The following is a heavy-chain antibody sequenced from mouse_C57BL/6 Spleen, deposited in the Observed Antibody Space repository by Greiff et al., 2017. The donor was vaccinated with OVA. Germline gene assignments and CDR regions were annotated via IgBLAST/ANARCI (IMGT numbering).Heavy chain of an antibody. V-gene: IGHV1-66*01. CDR1: GYSFTSYY. J-gene: IGHJ1*03. Sequence: VQLQQSGPELVKPGASVKISCKASGYSFTSYYIHWVKQRPGQGLEWIGWIYPGSGNTKYNEKFKGKATLTADTSSSTAYMQPSILTSEDSAVCYCARSYGSSWYFDVWGTGTTVTVSS. CDR3: ARSYGSSWYFDV. D-gene: IGHD1-1*01. CDR2: IYPGSGNT.